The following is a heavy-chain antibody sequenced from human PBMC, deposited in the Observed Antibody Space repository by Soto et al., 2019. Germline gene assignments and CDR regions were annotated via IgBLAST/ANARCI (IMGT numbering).Heavy chain of an antibody. J-gene: IGHJ4*02. V-gene: IGHV1-46*01. CDR1: GYTFTSSY. Sequence: QVQLVQSGAEVKKPGASVKLSCKASGYTFTSSYVHWVRQAPGQGLEWVAIINPNGGSTNYAQEFHGRVTVTRDTATSTVFMELSSLHSDDTAVYYCARDLLAANYWGQGTLVTVSS. CDR3: ARDLLAANY. D-gene: IGHD2-15*01. CDR2: INPNGGST.